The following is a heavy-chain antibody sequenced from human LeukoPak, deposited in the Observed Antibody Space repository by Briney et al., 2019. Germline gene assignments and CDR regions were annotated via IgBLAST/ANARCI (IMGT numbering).Heavy chain of an antibody. D-gene: IGHD5-18*01. Sequence: GTSVKVSCKSAGGTFSSYAINWVRQAHGPGLEWLGGTIAIFGTANYAQKYQGRVTITADESTSTAYMELRSLRSEDTAVYYCARSTAIDTHFDYWGQGTLVTVSS. CDR3: ARSTAIDTHFDY. CDR1: GGTFSSYA. CDR2: TIAIFGTA. J-gene: IGHJ4*02. V-gene: IGHV1-69*13.